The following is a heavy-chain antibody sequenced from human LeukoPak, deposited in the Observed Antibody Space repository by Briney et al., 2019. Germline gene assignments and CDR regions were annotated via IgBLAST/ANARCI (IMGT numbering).Heavy chain of an antibody. Sequence: SETLSLTCTVSGDSISSYYWSWIRQPPGKGLEWIGYIYYSGSTNYNPSLKSRVTISIDTPKNQFSLILSSVTAADTAVYYCARDRLDSYYYMDVWGKGTTVTVSS. D-gene: IGHD3-22*01. CDR3: ARDRLDSYYYMDV. CDR2: IYYSGST. CDR1: GDSISSYY. J-gene: IGHJ6*03. V-gene: IGHV4-59*01.